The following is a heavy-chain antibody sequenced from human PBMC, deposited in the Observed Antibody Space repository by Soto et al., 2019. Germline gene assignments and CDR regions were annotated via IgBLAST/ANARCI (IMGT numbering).Heavy chain of an antibody. D-gene: IGHD4-17*01. V-gene: IGHV3-9*01. CDR1: GFTFDDYA. Sequence: EVQLVESGGGLVQPGRSLRLSCAASGFTFDDYAMHWVRQAPGKGLEWVSGISWNSGSIGYADSVKGRFTISRDNAKNSRYLQMNSLRAEDTAVYYCAKGGSNTVRYYFDYWGQGTLVTVSS. CDR2: ISWNSGSI. CDR3: AKGGSNTVRYYFDY. J-gene: IGHJ4*02.